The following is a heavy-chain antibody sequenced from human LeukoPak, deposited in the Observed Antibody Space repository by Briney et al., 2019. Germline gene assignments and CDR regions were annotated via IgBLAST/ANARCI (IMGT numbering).Heavy chain of an antibody. D-gene: IGHD1-26*01. CDR2: ISWNSGSI. J-gene: IGHJ4*02. CDR3: AKDEFGSVVIPGH. V-gene: IGHV3-9*01. Sequence: GGSLRLSCAASGFSFDDYAMYWVRQAPGKGLEWVSGISWNSGSIGYADSVKGRFTISRDNAKNSLYLQMNSVRPEDTALYYCAKDEFGSVVIPGHWGQGTLVTVSS. CDR1: GFSFDDYA.